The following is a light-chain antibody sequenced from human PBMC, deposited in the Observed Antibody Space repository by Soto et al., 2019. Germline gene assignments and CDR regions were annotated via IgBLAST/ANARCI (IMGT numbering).Light chain of an antibody. Sequence: EIVLTQSPGTLSLSPGERATLSYRASQSVTNNYLAWYQQKPGQAPRLLISGASSRTTGIPDRFSGSGSGTDFTLTISRLEPEDFAVYYCQRYGSSPVTFGQGTKLEIK. CDR2: GAS. CDR3: QRYGSSPVT. CDR1: QSVTNNY. J-gene: IGKJ2*01. V-gene: IGKV3-20*01.